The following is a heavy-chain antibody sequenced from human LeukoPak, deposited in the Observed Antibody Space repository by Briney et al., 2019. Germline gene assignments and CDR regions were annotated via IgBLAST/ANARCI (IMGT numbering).Heavy chain of an antibody. D-gene: IGHD5-12*01. V-gene: IGHV3-30*18. CDR3: AKDRRDGGYPYYFDY. CDR1: GFTFSSYG. J-gene: IGHJ4*02. CDR2: IPYDGSNK. Sequence: GGSLRLSCAASGFTFSSYGMHWVRRAPGKGLEWVAVIPYDGSNKYYADSVKGRFTISRDNSKNTLYLQMNSLRAEDTAVYYCAKDRRDGGYPYYFDYWGQGTLVTVSS.